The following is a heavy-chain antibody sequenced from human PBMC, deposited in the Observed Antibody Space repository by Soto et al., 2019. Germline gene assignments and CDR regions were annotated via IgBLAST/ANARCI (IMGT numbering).Heavy chain of an antibody. CDR3: AKVLSSDDYS. CDR1: GFTFSSYG. D-gene: IGHD6-6*01. CDR2: ISSGSSNI. J-gene: IGHJ4*02. Sequence: PGGSLRLSCAASGFTFSSYGMNWVRQAPGKGLEWVSYISSGSSNIYYADSVKGLFTISRDNSKNTLYLQMNSLRAEDTAVYYCAKVLSSDDYSWGQGTLVTVSS. V-gene: IGHV3-48*01.